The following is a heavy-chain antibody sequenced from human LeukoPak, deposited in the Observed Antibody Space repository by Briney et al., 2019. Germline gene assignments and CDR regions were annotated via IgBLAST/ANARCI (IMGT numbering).Heavy chain of an antibody. V-gene: IGHV3-11*01. CDR3: ARDPRHNDY. CDR2: ISGSAHDV. Sequence: PGGSLRLSCAASGFTFSDFYMTWLRQAPGKGLELLSYISGSAHDVNYIDSVRGRFTISRDNAKNSLYLHMNSLTVEDTAVNYCARDPRHNDYWGQGTLVTVSS. CDR1: GFTFSDFY. J-gene: IGHJ4*02.